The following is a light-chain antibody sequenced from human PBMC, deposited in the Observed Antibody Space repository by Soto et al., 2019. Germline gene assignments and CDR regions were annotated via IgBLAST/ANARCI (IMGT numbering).Light chain of an antibody. Sequence: QALVTQSPSASGTPGQRVTISCSGSASTIGRNYVYWYQQLPGTAPKLLIYGKSQRPSGVPDRVSGSKSGTSASLAISGFRSEYEADYYCAAWDDNLSGVYGFGGGSKVTVL. CDR2: GKS. V-gene: IGLV1-47*01. J-gene: IGLJ1*01. CDR1: ASTIGRNY. CDR3: AAWDDNLSGVYG.